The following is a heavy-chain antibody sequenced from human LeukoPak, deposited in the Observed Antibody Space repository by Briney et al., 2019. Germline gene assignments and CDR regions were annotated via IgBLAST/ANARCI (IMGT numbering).Heavy chain of an antibody. CDR1: GDSISSSNYY. D-gene: IGHD6-25*01. J-gene: IGHJ4*02. CDR3: ARSSGTGTFSY. Sequence: TSETLSLTCTVSGDSISSSNYYWAWIRQPPGKGLEWIGSVYYGRSPYFNPSLESRATISVDTSKNHFSLKMSPVTAADTAVYYCARSSGTGTFSYWGQGTLVTVSS. V-gene: IGHV4-39*02. CDR2: VYYGRSP.